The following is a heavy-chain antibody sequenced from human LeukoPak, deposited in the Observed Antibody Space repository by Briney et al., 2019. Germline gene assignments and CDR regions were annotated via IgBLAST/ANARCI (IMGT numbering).Heavy chain of an antibody. V-gene: IGHV1-2*04. J-gene: IGHJ3*02. CDR2: INPNSGGT. CDR1: GYTFTGYY. D-gene: IGHD3-22*01. CDR3: ARDVEYVRYYDSSGSAFDI. Sequence: ASVKVSCKASGYTFTGYYMHWVRQAPGQGLEWMGWINPNSGGTNYAQKFQGWVTMTRDTSISTAYMEPSRLRSDDTAVYYCARDVEYVRYYDSSGSAFDIWGQGTMVTVSS.